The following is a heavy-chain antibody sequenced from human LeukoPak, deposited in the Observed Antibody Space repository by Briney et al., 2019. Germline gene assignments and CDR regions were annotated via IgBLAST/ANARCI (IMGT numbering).Heavy chain of an antibody. J-gene: IGHJ4*02. CDR1: GYTFTSYD. CDR2: MNPNSGNT. Sequence: ASVKVSCKTSGYTFTSYDINWVRQATGQGLEWMGWMNPNSGNTGYAQKFQGRVTITRNTSISTAYMELSSLRSEDTAVYYCARGYGSGSYMYYFDYWGQGTLVTVSS. V-gene: IGHV1-8*03. D-gene: IGHD3-10*01. CDR3: ARGYGSGSYMYYFDY.